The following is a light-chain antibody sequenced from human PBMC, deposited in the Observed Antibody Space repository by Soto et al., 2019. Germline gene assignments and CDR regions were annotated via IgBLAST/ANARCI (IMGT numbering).Light chain of an antibody. CDR2: GAS. Sequence: PGERVTLSCRASQSVSSSYLTWYQQKPGQAPRLLIYGASTRATSIPARFSGSGSGTDFTLTISSLQPEDFAVYYCQQDYREAFGQGTKVEIK. CDR3: QQDYREA. J-gene: IGKJ1*01. CDR1: QSVSSSY. V-gene: IGKV3D-7*01.